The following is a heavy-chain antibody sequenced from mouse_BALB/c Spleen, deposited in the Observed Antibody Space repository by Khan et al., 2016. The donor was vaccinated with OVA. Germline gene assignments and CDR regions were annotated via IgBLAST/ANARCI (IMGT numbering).Heavy chain of an antibody. CDR3: AGSRWAY. CDR2: ISSGSSTI. J-gene: IGHJ3*01. CDR1: GFTFSSFG. V-gene: IGHV5-17*02. Sequence: EVELVESGGGLVQPGGSRKFSCAASGFTFSSFGMHWVRQAPEKGLEWVAYISSGSSTIYYAATVKGRFTITRDTSKNTLFLQMTSLRSDDTAMYYCAGSRWAYWGQGTLVTVSA.